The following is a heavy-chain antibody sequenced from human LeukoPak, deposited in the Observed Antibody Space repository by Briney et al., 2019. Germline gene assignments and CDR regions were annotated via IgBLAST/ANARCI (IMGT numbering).Heavy chain of an antibody. CDR3: VRGGYGFDY. Sequence: SGGSLRLSCSASGFTFSRYPMTWVRQAPGKGLEYVSAISGNGGSTYYADSVKDRFTISRDNSKNTVYLQMTSLRAEDTAVYYCVRGGYGFDYWGRGTLVTVSS. CDR1: GFTFSRYP. CDR2: ISGNGGST. J-gene: IGHJ4*02. V-gene: IGHV3-64D*09. D-gene: IGHD3-22*01.